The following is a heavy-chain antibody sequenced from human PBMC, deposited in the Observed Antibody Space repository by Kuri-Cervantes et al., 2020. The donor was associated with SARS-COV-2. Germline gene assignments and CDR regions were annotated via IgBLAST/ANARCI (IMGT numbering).Heavy chain of an antibody. CDR3: AREIRRAARRGGLGY. Sequence: ESLKISCAVYGGSFSGYYWSWIRQPPGKGLEWIGEINHSGSTNYNPSLKSRVTISVDTSKNQFSLKLSSVTAADTAVYYCAREIRRAARRGGLGYWGQGTLVTVSS. J-gene: IGHJ4*02. D-gene: IGHD6-6*01. V-gene: IGHV4-34*01. CDR2: INHSGST. CDR1: GGSFSGYY.